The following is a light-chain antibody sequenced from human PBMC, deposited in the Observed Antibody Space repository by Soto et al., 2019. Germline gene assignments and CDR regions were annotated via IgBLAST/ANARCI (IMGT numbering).Light chain of an antibody. V-gene: IGKV3-15*01. CDR1: QSVSNN. J-gene: IGKJ1*01. CDR3: QQYNDWPRGT. CDR2: GAS. Sequence: IVMTQSPASLSVSQGEGATLSCRASQSVSNNLAWYQQKPGQAPRLLIYGASTRATGIPARFSGSGSGTDFTLTISSLQSEDFAVYYCQQYNDWPRGTLGQGTDVDIK.